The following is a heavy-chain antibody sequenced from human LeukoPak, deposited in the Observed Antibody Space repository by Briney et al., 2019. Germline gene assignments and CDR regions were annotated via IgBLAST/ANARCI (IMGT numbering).Heavy chain of an antibody. Sequence: GGSLRLSCATSGFTFSDYYMSWIRRAPGKGLEWVSYISSSGSTIYYADSVKGRFTISRDNAKNSLYLQMNSLRAEDTAVYYCARDPGSNNLPYYFDYWGQGILVTVSS. D-gene: IGHD1/OR15-1a*01. V-gene: IGHV3-11*01. J-gene: IGHJ4*02. CDR2: ISSSGSTI. CDR1: GFTFSDYY. CDR3: ARDPGSNNLPYYFDY.